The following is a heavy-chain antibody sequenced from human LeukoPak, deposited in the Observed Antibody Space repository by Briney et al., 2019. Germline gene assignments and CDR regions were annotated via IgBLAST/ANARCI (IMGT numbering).Heavy chain of an antibody. CDR1: GFTFSTYN. CDR2: ISRSSYYI. J-gene: IGHJ4*02. D-gene: IGHD6-19*01. Sequence: GGSLRLSCAASGFTFSTYNMNWVRQAPGKGLEWVSSISRSSYYIYYTDSVKGRFTISRDNAKNSLYLQMNSLRAEDTALYYCAKDSSGWPPNFFDYWGQGTLVTVSS. CDR3: AKDSSGWPPNFFDY. V-gene: IGHV3-21*04.